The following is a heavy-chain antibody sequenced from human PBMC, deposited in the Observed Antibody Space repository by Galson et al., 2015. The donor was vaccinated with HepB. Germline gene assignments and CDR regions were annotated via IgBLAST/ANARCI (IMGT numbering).Heavy chain of an antibody. J-gene: IGHJ4*02. Sequence: SVKVSCKASGYTFTSHGISWVRQAPGQGLEWMGWISAYNGNTNYAQKLQGRVTMTTDTSTSTAYMELRSLRSDDTAVYYCARVAAIVGATTRSQYYCDNWGQGTLVTVSS. CDR3: ARVAAIVGATTRSQYYCDN. D-gene: IGHD1-26*01. CDR2: ISAYNGNT. V-gene: IGHV1-18*04. CDR1: GYTFTSHG.